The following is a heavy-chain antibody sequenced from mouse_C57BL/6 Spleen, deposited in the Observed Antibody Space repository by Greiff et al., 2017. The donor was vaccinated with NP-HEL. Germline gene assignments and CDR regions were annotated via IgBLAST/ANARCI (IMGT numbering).Heavy chain of an antibody. V-gene: IGHV1-18*01. CDR1: GYTFTDYN. D-gene: IGHD2-2*01. CDR3: ARGCYGYDYYYAMDY. CDR2: INPNNGGT. Sequence: EVQLQQSGPELVKPGASVKIPCKASGYTFTDYNMDWVKQSHGKSLEWIGDINPNNGGTIYNQKFKGKATLTVDKSSSTASMELRSLTSEDTAVYYCARGCYGYDYYYAMDYWGQGTSVTVSS. J-gene: IGHJ4*01.